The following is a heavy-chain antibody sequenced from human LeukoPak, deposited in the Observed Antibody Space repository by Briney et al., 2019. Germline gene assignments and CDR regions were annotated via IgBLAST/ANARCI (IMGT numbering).Heavy chain of an antibody. CDR3: AIRAREQRDSSPGNWLDP. Sequence: SETLSLTCTVSGGSISSNYWSWIRQPPGKGLEWIGYISYSGSTNYNPSLKSRVTISVDTSKNHFSLRLSSVTAADTAVYYCAIRAREQRDSSPGNWLDPWGQGTLVTVSS. CDR2: ISYSGST. CDR1: GGSISSNY. D-gene: IGHD1/OR15-1a*01. J-gene: IGHJ5*02. V-gene: IGHV4-59*08.